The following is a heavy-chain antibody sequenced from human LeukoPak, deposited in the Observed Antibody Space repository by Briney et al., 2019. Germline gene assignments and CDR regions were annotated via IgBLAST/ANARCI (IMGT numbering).Heavy chain of an antibody. Sequence: PGGSLRLSCAAPGFTVSSNYMSWVRQAPGKGLEWVSVIYSGGSTYYADSVKGRFTISRDNSKNTLYLQMNSLRAEDTAVYYCARERMGYYDSSGYLNWGQGTLVTVSS. CDR3: ARERMGYYDSSGYLN. CDR1: GFTVSSNY. D-gene: IGHD3-22*01. V-gene: IGHV3-66*02. CDR2: IYSGGST. J-gene: IGHJ4*02.